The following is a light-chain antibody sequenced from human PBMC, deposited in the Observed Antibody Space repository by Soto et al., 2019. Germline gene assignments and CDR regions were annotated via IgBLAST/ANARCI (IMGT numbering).Light chain of an antibody. J-gene: IGKJ1*01. Sequence: EILLTQYPGTLSLSPGERATLSCGASQSVSSNLAWYQQKPGQAPRLLIYGASTRATGIPASFSGSGSATDFTLTISRLQPQDFAVYYCQQSYSTHPWTFGHGTKVDIK. CDR3: QQSYSTHPWT. V-gene: IGKV3-20*01. CDR1: QSVSSN. CDR2: GAS.